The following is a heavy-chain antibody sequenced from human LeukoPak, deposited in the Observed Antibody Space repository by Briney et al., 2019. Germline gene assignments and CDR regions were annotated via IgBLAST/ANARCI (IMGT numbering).Heavy chain of an antibody. CDR1: ASTFTING. CDR2: ISAYNGNT. J-gene: IGHJ4*02. CDR3: ARGGGSHPNPCYY. Sequence: ASVKVSCTAAASTFTINGISMIRQAPGQGLEWMGWISAYNGNTNYAQKLQGRVTMTTDTSTSTAYMELRSLRFNDTSVYHFARGGGSHPNPCYYWVQGTLVTVSS. V-gene: IGHV1-18*04. D-gene: IGHD3-16*01.